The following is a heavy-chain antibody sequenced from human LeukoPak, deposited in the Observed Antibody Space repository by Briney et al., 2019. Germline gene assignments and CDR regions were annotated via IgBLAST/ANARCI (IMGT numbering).Heavy chain of an antibody. CDR3: ARDSSGWYYFDY. J-gene: IGHJ4*02. CDR2: ISYDGSNK. V-gene: IGHV3-30-3*01. D-gene: IGHD6-19*01. CDR1: GFTFSSYA. Sequence: HPGGSLRLSCAASGFTFSSYAMHWVRQAPGKGLEWVAVISYDGSNKYYADSVKGRFTISRDNSKNTLYLQMNSLRAEDTAVYYCARDSSGWYYFDYWGQGTLVTVSP.